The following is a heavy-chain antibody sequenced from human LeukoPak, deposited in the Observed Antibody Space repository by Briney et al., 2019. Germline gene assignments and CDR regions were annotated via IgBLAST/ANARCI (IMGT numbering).Heavy chain of an antibody. J-gene: IGHJ4*02. CDR3: ARLGTAGSLDY. V-gene: IGHV1-18*01. CDR2: ISAYNGNT. CDR1: GYTFTSYG. Sequence: ASVKVSCKASGYTFTSYGISWVRQAPGQGLEWMGWISAYNGNTNYAQKLQGRVTMTADTSTSTAYVELRSLRSDDTAVYYCARLGTAGSLDYWGQGTLVTVSS. D-gene: IGHD1-26*01.